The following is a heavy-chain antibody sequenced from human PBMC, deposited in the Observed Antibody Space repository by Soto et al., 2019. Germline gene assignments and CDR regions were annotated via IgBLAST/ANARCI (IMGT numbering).Heavy chain of an antibody. V-gene: IGHV3-23*01. J-gene: IGHJ4*02. CDR3: ARVPNSSGFHDY. Sequence: GGSLRLSCAASGFTFSKYSMSWVRQAPGKGLEWVSAISGSGGATYYADSVKGRFTISRDNAKNSLYLQINSLRAEDTAVYYCARVPNSSGFHDYWCLGTLVTVSS. D-gene: IGHD3-22*01. CDR2: ISGSGGAT. CDR1: GFTFSKYS.